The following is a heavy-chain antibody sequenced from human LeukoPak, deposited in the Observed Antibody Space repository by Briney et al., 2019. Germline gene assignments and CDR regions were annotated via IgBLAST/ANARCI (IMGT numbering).Heavy chain of an antibody. CDR3: ARVGCSGGSCYRRDAFDI. Sequence: PGGSLRLSCAASGFTFSSYWMCWVRQAPGKGLEWVANIKQDGSEKYYVDSVKGRFTISRDNAKNSLYLQMNSLRAEDTAVYYCARVGCSGGSCYRRDAFDIWGQGTMVTVSS. CDR1: GFTFSSYW. CDR2: IKQDGSEK. D-gene: IGHD2-15*01. V-gene: IGHV3-7*01. J-gene: IGHJ3*02.